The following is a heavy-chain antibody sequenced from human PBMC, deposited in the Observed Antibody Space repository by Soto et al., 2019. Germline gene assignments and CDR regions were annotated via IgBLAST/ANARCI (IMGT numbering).Heavy chain of an antibody. CDR1: GGSISSGGYY. D-gene: IGHD3-10*01. CDR3: ARVERYGSGNYYARGWFDP. V-gene: IGHV4-31*03. J-gene: IGHJ5*02. Sequence: SETLSLTCTVSGGSISSGGYYWSWIRQHPGKGLEWIGYTYYSGSTYYNPSLKSRVTISVDTSKNQFSLKLSSVTAADTAVYYCARVERYGSGNYYARGWFDPWGQGTLVTVSS. CDR2: TYYSGST.